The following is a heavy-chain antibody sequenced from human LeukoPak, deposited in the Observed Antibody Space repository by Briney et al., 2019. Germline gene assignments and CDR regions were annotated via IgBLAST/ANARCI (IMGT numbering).Heavy chain of an antibody. D-gene: IGHD6-19*01. Sequence: SETLSLTCTVSGGSISSYYWSWIRQPPGKGLEWIGYIYYSGSTNYNPSLKSRVIISVDTSKNQFSLKLSSVTAADTAVYYCARAPSQWPLTNNWFDPWGQGTLVTVSS. V-gene: IGHV4-59*01. CDR2: IYYSGST. CDR1: GGSISSYY. J-gene: IGHJ5*02. CDR3: ARAPSQWPLTNNWFDP.